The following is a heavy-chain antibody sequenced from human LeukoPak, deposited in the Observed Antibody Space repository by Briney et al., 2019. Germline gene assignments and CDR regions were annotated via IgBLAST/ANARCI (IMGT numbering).Heavy chain of an antibody. Sequence: GGSLRLSCAASGFTFSTYWMTWVRQAPGKGLEWVSSISSSSSYIYYADSVKGRFTISRDNAKNSLYLQMNSLSAEDTAVYYCARTYYYDSSGYSGYWGQGTLVTVSS. CDR3: ARTYYYDSSGYSGY. J-gene: IGHJ4*02. CDR1: GFTFSTYW. D-gene: IGHD3-22*01. V-gene: IGHV3-21*01. CDR2: ISSSSSYI.